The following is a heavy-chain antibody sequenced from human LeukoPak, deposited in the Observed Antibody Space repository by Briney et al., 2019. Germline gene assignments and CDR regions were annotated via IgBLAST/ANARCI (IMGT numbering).Heavy chain of an antibody. V-gene: IGHV5-51*01. D-gene: IGHD1-26*01. CDR2: IYPGDSGP. J-gene: IGHJ5*02. Sequence: GESLKISCKVSGYSFTSYCIGWVRQMPGKGLEWMGIIYPGDSGPTYSPSFRGQVTISADKSSSTAYLQWSSLKASDTAMYYCARRARVGATQSWFDPWGQGTLVTVSS. CDR1: GYSFTSYC. CDR3: ARRARVGATQSWFDP.